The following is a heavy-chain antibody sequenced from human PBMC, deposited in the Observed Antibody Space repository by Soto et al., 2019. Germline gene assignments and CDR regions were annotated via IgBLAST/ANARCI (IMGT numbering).Heavy chain of an antibody. V-gene: IGHV4-34*01. D-gene: IGHD6-13*01. CDR1: GGSFSGYY. CDR2: INHSGST. CDR3: ARTGVIAAAGIPYGMDV. J-gene: IGHJ6*02. Sequence: SETLSLTCAVYGGSFSGYYWSWIRQPPGKGLEWIGEINHSGSTNYNPSLKSRVTISVDTSKNQFSLKLSSVTAADTAVYYCARTGVIAAAGIPYGMDVWGQGTTVTVSS.